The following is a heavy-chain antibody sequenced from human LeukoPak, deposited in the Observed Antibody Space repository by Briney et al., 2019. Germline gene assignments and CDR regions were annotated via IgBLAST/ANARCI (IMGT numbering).Heavy chain of an antibody. CDR3: AKDLFSVTTISWEVDY. D-gene: IGHD1-14*01. CDR2: IRYDGSNK. Sequence: GGSLRLSCAASGFTFSSYGMHWVRQAPGKGLEWVAFIRYDGSNKYYADSVKGRFTISRDNSKNTLYLQMNSLRAEDTAVYYCAKDLFSVTTISWEVDYWGQGTLVTVSS. J-gene: IGHJ4*02. CDR1: GFTFSSYG. V-gene: IGHV3-30*02.